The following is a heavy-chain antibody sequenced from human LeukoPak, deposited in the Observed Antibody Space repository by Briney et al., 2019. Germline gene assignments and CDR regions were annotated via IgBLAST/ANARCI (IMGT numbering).Heavy chain of an antibody. CDR2: IYYSGST. D-gene: IGHD3-22*01. V-gene: IGHV4-30-4*01. CDR3: ARWDYYDSSGYAGDY. Sequence: SETLSLTCTVSGGAISSGDYYWSWIRQSPGKGLEWIGYIYYSGSTYYNPSLKSRVTISVDTSKNQFSLKLSSVTAADTAVYYCARWDYYDSSGYAGDYWGQGTLVTVSS. J-gene: IGHJ4*02. CDR1: GGAISSGDYY.